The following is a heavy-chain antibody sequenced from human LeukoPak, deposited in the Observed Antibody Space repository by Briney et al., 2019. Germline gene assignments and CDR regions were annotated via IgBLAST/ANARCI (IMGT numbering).Heavy chain of an antibody. J-gene: IGHJ4*02. CDR1: GFTFSSYA. CDR2: IIGSGGYS. CDR3: VKLRGIYLDFDS. Sequence: GGSLRLSCAASGFTFSSYAMSWVRQAPGKGLEWVSAIIGSGGYSYYADSVKGRFTISRDNSKNTLSLQMDGLRAEDTAVYYCVKLRGIYLDFDSWGRGTLVSVSS. D-gene: IGHD1-26*01. V-gene: IGHV3-23*01.